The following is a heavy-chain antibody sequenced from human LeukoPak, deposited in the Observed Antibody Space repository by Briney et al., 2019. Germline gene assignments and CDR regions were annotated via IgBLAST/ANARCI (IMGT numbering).Heavy chain of an antibody. J-gene: IGHJ4*02. CDR3: ARDRGGSSGLH. D-gene: IGHD2-15*01. CDR2: IKQDGSEK. Sequence: GGSLRLSCAASGFTFSTYWMSWARQAPGKGLEWVANIKQDGSEKYHVDSVKGRFTISRDNAKNSLYLQMNSLRAEDTAVYYCARDRGGSSGLHWGQGTLVTVSS. CDR1: GFTFSTYW. V-gene: IGHV3-7*01.